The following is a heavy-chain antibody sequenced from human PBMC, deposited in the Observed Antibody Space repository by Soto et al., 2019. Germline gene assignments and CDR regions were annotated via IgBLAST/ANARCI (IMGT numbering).Heavy chain of an antibody. CDR1: GGSISSGDYY. V-gene: IGHV4-30-4*01. D-gene: IGHD3-22*01. Sequence: SETLSLTCTVSGGSISSGDYYWSWIRQPPGKGLGWIGYIYYSGSTYYNPSLKSRVTISVDTSKNQFSLKLSSVTAADTAVYYCARVVGSYDSSGYYPHMDVWGQGTTVTVSS. J-gene: IGHJ6*02. CDR3: ARVVGSYDSSGYYPHMDV. CDR2: IYYSGST.